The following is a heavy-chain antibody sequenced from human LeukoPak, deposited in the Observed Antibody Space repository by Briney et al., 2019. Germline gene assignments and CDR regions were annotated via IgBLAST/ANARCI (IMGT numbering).Heavy chain of an antibody. CDR2: ISVSGGST. J-gene: IGHJ4*02. CDR1: VFTFSSYA. CDR3: SKDLTEYYDSSGQGYFDY. Sequence: PGGSLRLSCAASVFTFSSYAMSCGRQAPGEGLEFVSAISVSGGSTYYADSVKGRFAISRDNSKNTLYLQMNSLRAEDTAVYDCSKDLTEYYDSSGQGYFDYWGQGTLVTVSS. D-gene: IGHD3-22*01. V-gene: IGHV3-23*01.